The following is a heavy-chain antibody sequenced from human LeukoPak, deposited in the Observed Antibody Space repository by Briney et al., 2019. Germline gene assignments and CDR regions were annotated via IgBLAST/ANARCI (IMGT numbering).Heavy chain of an antibody. V-gene: IGHV3-23*01. Sequence: GGSLRLSCAASGFTFSSYAMSWVRQASGKGLEWVSAISGGGGNKFYTDSVKGRFTISRDNSKNTLYLQMDSLRVEDTAVYYCARDFLRGAPDYLDLWGQGTLVTVSS. CDR3: ARDFLRGAPDYLDL. CDR2: ISGGGGNK. D-gene: IGHD3-10*01. CDR1: GFTFSSYA. J-gene: IGHJ4*02.